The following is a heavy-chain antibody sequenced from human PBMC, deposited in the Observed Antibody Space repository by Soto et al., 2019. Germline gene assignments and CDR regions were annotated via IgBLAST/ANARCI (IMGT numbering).Heavy chain of an antibody. CDR2: ISYDGSNK. CDR1: GFTFSSYA. J-gene: IGHJ4*02. CDR3: ARGSSGWYPIDY. Sequence: QVQLVESGGGVVQPGRSLRLSCAASGFTFSSYAMHWVRQAPGKGLEWVAVISYDGSNKYYADSVKGRFTISRDNSKNTLYLQMNSLRAEDTAVYYCARGSSGWYPIDYWGQGTLVTVSS. D-gene: IGHD6-19*01. V-gene: IGHV3-30-3*01.